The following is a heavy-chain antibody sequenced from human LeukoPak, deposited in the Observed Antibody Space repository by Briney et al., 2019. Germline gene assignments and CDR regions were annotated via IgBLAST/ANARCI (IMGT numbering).Heavy chain of an antibody. CDR3: AKDLEGSGSP. Sequence: GRSLRLSCAASGFTFSRYGIHWVRQAPGKGLERVALITYSGSNEYYADSVKGRFTVSRDDSRNTAFLQMNSLRPEDTAVYYCAKDLEGSGSPWGQGTLVIVSS. J-gene: IGHJ5*02. D-gene: IGHD3-10*01. CDR2: ITYSGSNE. CDR1: GFTFSRYG. V-gene: IGHV3-30*18.